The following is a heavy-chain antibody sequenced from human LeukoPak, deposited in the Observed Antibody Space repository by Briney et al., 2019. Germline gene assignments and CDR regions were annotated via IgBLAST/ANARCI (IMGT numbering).Heavy chain of an antibody. D-gene: IGHD6-19*01. Sequence: GGSLRLSCAASGFTFSSYAMSWVRQAPGKGLEWVSAISGSGGSTYYADSVKGRFTISRGNSKNTLYLQMNSLRAEDTAVYYCARSSGYSSGWYWFDPWGQGTLVTVSS. CDR2: ISGSGGST. CDR3: ARSSGYSSGWYWFDP. V-gene: IGHV3-23*01. J-gene: IGHJ5*02. CDR1: GFTFSSYA.